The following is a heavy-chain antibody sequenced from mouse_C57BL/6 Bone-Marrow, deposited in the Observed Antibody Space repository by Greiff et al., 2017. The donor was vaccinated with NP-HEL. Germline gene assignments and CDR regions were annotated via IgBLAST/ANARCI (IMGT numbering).Heavy chain of an antibody. D-gene: IGHD1-1*01. V-gene: IGHV1-82*01. Sequence: QVQLQQSGPELVKPGASVKISCKASGYAFSSSWMNWVKQRPGKGLEWIGRIYPGDGDTNYNGKFKGKATLTADKSSSTAYMQLSSLTSEDSAVYFCARGYYGSSPYYFDYWGQGTTLTVSS. CDR3: ARGYYGSSPYYFDY. CDR1: GYAFSSSW. J-gene: IGHJ2*01. CDR2: IYPGDGDT.